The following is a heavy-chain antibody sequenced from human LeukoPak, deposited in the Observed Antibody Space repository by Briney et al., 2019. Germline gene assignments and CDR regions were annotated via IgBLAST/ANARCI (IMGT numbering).Heavy chain of an antibody. D-gene: IGHD4-17*01. CDR2: IWYDGSNK. J-gene: IGHJ4*02. CDR1: GFTFSSYG. Sequence: GGSLRLSCAASGFTFSSYGMHWVRQAPGKGLEWVAVIWYDGSNKYYADSVKGRFTISRDNSKNTLYLQLNSLRAEDTAVYYCAKDYDCGDYSLGYWGQGTLVTVSS. V-gene: IGHV3-33*06. CDR3: AKDYDCGDYSLGY.